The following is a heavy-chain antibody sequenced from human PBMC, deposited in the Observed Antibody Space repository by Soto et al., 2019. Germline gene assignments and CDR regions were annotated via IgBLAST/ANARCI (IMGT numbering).Heavy chain of an antibody. CDR2: IYYSGST. CDR1: GGSISSYY. D-gene: IGHD2-2*02. V-gene: IGHV4-59*01. Sequence: SETLSLTCTVSGGSISSYYWSWIRQPPGKGLEWIGYIYYSGSTKYNPSLKSRVIISVDTSKDQFSLKLSSVTAADTAVYYCARDRVVPAAIGVYFYHYALDVWGQGTTVTVSS. J-gene: IGHJ6*02. CDR3: ARDRVVPAAIGVYFYHYALDV.